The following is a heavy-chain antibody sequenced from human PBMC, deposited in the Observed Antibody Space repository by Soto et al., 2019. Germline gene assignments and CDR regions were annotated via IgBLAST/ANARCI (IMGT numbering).Heavy chain of an antibody. J-gene: IGHJ6*02. CDR3: ARARLYDSSFSYYGLDV. CDR1: GGSFSGYY. Sequence: QVQLQQWGAGLLKPSETLSLTCAVYGGSFSGYYWNWIRQPPGKGLEWIGEINHSGSTNYNPSLKSRVTISVDTSKNQFSLKMSSVTAADSAVYYCARARLYDSSFSYYGLDVWGQGTAVSVSS. D-gene: IGHD3-16*01. CDR2: INHSGST. V-gene: IGHV4-34*02.